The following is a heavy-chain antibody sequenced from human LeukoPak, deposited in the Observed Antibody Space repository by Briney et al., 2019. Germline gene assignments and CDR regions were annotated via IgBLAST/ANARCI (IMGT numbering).Heavy chain of an antibody. CDR3: ARDGSATERYYGMDV. CDR2: IYYSGST. Sequence: SETLSLTCTVSAGSISSYYWSWIRQPPGKGLEWIGYIYYSGSTNYNPSLKSRVTISVDTSKNQFSLKLSSVTAADTAVYYCARDGSATERYYGMDVWGQGTTVTVSS. V-gene: IGHV4-59*01. D-gene: IGHD5-24*01. CDR1: AGSISSYY. J-gene: IGHJ6*02.